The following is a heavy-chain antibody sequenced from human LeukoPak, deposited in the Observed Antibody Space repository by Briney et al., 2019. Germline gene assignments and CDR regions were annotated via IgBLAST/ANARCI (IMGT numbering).Heavy chain of an antibody. CDR1: GASIPSSTYY. CDR3: ATSSKLELRLRAYYHYYYMDV. Sequence: PSETLSLTCTVSGASIPSSTYYWGWIRQPPGKGLEWIGNIFYGGNTFHNPSLKSRVTMSVDTSKNQFSLKLSSVTAADTAVYYCATSSKLELRLRAYYHYYYMDVWGKGTTVTVSS. V-gene: IGHV4-39*07. CDR2: IFYGGNT. J-gene: IGHJ6*03. D-gene: IGHD1-7*01.